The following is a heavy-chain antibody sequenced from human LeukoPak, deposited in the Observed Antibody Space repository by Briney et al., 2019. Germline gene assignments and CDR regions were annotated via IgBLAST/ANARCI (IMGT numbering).Heavy chain of an antibody. CDR2: IFPDDSDT. CDR1: GYNFNKYW. J-gene: IGHJ3*02. CDR3: ASRVTGDDAFDI. V-gene: IGHV5-51*01. D-gene: IGHD2-21*02. Sequence: PGESLKISCQGSGYNFNKYWIGWVRQMPGKGPEWMGIIFPDDSDTRYSPSFQGQVTISADKSISTAYLQWSGLKASDTAMYYCASRVTGDDAFDIWGQGTMVTVSS.